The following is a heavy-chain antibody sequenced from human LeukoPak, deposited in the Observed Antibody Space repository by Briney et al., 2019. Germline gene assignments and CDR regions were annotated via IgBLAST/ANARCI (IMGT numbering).Heavy chain of an antibody. CDR2: IYSGGST. V-gene: IGHV3-53*01. CDR3: ARALGDPRPPYVPAVSFDY. Sequence: GGSLRLSCAASGFTVSSNYMSWVRQAPGKGLEWVSVIYSGGSTYYADSVKGRFTISRDNSKNTLYLQMNSLRAEDTAVYYCARALGDPRPPYVPAVSFDYWGQGTLVTVSS. D-gene: IGHD3-16*01. J-gene: IGHJ4*02. CDR1: GFTVSSNY.